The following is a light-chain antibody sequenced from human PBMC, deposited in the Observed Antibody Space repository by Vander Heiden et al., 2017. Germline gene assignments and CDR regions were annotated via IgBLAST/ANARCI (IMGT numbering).Light chain of an antibody. CDR2: EAS. V-gene: IGKV1-13*02. CDR1: QDIRSA. CDR3: QQFHSYIT. J-gene: IGKJ5*01. Sequence: AFQLTQSPSSLSASVGDRVTITCRASQDIRSALAWYQQIPGKAPKLLIYEASNLGSGVPSRFSGSGSGTDFTLTISNLQPEDFATYYCQQFHSYITFGQGTRLEIK.